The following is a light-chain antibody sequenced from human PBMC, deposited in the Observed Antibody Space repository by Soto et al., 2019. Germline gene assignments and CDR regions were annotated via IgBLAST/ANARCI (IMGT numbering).Light chain of an antibody. Sequence: QAVVTQPPSASGTPGQRVTISCSGSSSNIGSNSAHWYQQLPGTAPKLDKYSTNQRPPGVTDRFSGSKSGTSGSLAISDLQSEDEADYYCAGWDDTLSGHVVFGGGTKLTVL. J-gene: IGLJ2*01. V-gene: IGLV1-44*01. CDR3: AGWDDTLSGHVV. CDR1: SSNIGSNS. CDR2: STN.